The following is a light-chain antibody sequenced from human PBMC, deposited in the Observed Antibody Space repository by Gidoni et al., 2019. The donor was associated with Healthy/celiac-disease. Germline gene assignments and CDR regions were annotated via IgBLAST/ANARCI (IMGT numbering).Light chain of an antibody. Sequence: DIQMTPSPSSLSASVGDRVTITCQASQSISSYLNWYQQKPGKAPKLLIYAASSLQSGVPSRFSGSGSGTDFTLTISSLQPEDFATYYCQQSYSTPPAFGGGTKVEIK. J-gene: IGKJ4*01. CDR2: AAS. CDR1: QSISSY. CDR3: QQSYSTPPA. V-gene: IGKV1-39*01.